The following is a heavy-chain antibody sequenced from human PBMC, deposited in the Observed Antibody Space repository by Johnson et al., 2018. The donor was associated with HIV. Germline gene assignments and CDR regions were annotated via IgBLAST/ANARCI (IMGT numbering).Heavy chain of an antibody. Sequence: VQLVESGGGLVQPGGSLRLSCAASGFTFSNYAMSWVRQAPGKGLAWVSAISGSGGSTYYADSVTGRFTISRDNSKNTLYLQMNSLRAEDTAVYYCATSLYYYDSSGFSFDAFDIWGQGTLVTVSS. CDR1: GFTFSNYA. J-gene: IGHJ3*02. CDR3: ATSLYYYDSSGFSFDAFDI. V-gene: IGHV3-23*04. D-gene: IGHD3-22*01. CDR2: ISGSGGST.